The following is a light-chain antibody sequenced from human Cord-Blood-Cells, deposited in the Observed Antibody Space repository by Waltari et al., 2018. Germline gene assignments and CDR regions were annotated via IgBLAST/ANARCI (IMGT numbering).Light chain of an antibody. J-gene: IGLJ3*02. CDR3: SSYTSSSTWV. V-gene: IGLV2-14*01. CDR2: DVS. CDR1: SSDVGGYNY. Sequence: QSALTQPASESGSPGQSITISCTGTSSDVGGYNYFSWYQQHPGKAPKLMIYDVSNRPSGVSNRFSGSKSGNTASLTISGLQAEDEADYYCSSYTSSSTWVFGGGTKLTVL.